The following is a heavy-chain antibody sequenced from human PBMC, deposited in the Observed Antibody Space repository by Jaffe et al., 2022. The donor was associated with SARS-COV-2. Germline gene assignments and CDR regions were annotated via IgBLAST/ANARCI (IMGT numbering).Heavy chain of an antibody. V-gene: IGHV3-23*04. Sequence: EVQLVESRGGLVQPGGSLRLSCTASGFTFSNYAMSWVRQAPGKGLEWVSVIGTGGDNIHYADSVKGRFSISRDNSKNTLYLQMNSLGVEDTAVYYCASYRFGFGMLYWGRGTLVTVSS. CDR1: GFTFSNYA. CDR2: IGTGGDNI. J-gene: IGHJ4*02. CDR3: ASYRFGFGMLY. D-gene: IGHD2-8*01.